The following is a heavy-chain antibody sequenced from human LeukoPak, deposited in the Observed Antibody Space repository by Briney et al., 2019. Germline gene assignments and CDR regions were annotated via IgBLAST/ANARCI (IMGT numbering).Heavy chain of an antibody. J-gene: IGHJ4*02. Sequence: SETLSLTCAVYGGSFSGYYWSWIRQPPGKGLEWIGEINHSGSTNYNPSLKSRVTISVDMSKNQFSLKLSSVTAADTAVYYCARIRGVDSDLDYWGQGTLVTVSS. CDR3: ARIRGVDSDLDY. CDR1: GGSFSGYY. D-gene: IGHD3-10*01. V-gene: IGHV4-34*01. CDR2: INHSGST.